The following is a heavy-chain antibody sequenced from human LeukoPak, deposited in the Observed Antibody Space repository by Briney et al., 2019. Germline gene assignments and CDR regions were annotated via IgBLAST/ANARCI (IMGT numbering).Heavy chain of an antibody. J-gene: IGHJ6*02. CDR1: GYTFTGYY. D-gene: IGHD4-11*01. Sequence: ASMKVSCKASGYTFTGYYMHWVRQAPGQGLEWMGRINPNSGGTNYALKFQGRVTMTRDTSISTAYMELSRLRSDDTAVYYCARVYSNYYYYYGMDVWGQGTTVTVSS. V-gene: IGHV1-2*06. CDR2: INPNSGGT. CDR3: ARVYSNYYYYYGMDV.